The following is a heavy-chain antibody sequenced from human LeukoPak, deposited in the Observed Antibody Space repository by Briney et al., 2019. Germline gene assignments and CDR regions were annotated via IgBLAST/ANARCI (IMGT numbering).Heavy chain of an antibody. D-gene: IGHD6-13*01. Sequence: GGSLRLPCAASGFTFSSYGMHWVRQAPGKGLEWVAAIWYDGSNKYYADSVKGRFTISRDNSKNTLYLQMNSLRAEDTAVYYCARDGQQLAPYGMDVWGKGTTVTVSS. V-gene: IGHV3-33*01. J-gene: IGHJ6*04. CDR1: GFTFSSYG. CDR2: IWYDGSNK. CDR3: ARDGQQLAPYGMDV.